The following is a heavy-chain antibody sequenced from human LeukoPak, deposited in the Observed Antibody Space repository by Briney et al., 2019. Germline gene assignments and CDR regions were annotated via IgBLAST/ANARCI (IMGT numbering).Heavy chain of an antibody. D-gene: IGHD5-24*01. V-gene: IGHV4-59*01. Sequence: SETLSLTCTVSGGSTSSYYWSWIRQPPGKGLEWIGYIYYSGSTNYNPSLKSRVTISVDTSKNQFSLKLSSVTAADTAVYYCARDDGYKVDYWGQGTLVTVSS. CDR2: IYYSGST. J-gene: IGHJ4*02. CDR1: GGSTSSYY. CDR3: ARDDGYKVDY.